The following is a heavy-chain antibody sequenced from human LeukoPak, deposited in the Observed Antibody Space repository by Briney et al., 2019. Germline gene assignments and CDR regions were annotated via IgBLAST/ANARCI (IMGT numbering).Heavy chain of an antibody. D-gene: IGHD5-12*01. CDR1: GFTFSDYY. CDR2: ISSSGSTI. J-gene: IGHJ4*02. V-gene: IGHV3-11*01. CDR3: ARTSKVATIYLYFDY. Sequence: PGGSLRLSCAASGFTFSDYYMSWIRQAPGKGLEWVSYISSSGSTIYYADSVKGRFTISRDNAKNSLYLQMNSLRAEDTAVYYCARTSKVATIYLYFDYWGQGTLVTVSS.